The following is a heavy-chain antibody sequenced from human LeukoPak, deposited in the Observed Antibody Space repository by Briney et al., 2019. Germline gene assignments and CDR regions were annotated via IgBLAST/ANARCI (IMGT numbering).Heavy chain of an antibody. CDR1: GYSITELS. J-gene: IGHJ4*02. CDR3: ARDRDIVLIR. V-gene: IGHV1-24*01. CDR2: FDPGSGEI. D-gene: IGHD2-8*01. Sequence: ASVKVSCKVSGYSITELSTHWVRQAPGKGLEWMGGFDPGSGEIIYEQKFQDRVTMTEDTSTDTAYMELSRLRSDDTAVYYCARDRDIVLIRWGQGTLVTVSS.